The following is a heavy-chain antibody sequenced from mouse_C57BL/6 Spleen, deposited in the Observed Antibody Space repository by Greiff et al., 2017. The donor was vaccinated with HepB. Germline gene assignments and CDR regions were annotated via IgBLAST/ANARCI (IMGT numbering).Heavy chain of an antibody. V-gene: IGHV7-3*01. CDR2: IRNKANGYTT. D-gene: IGHD3-2*02. Sequence: EVQLVESGGGLVQPGGSLSLSCAASGFTFTDYYMSWVRQPPGKALEWLGFIRNKANGYTTEYSASVKGRFTISRDNSQSILYLQMNALRAEDSATYYCARSYSSVYDLFAYWGQGTLVTVSA. CDR1: GFTFTDYY. J-gene: IGHJ3*01. CDR3: ARSYSSVYDLFAY.